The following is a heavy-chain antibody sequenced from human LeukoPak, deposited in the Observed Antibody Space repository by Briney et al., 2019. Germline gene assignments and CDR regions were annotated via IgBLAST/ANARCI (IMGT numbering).Heavy chain of an antibody. CDR3: ARGSGGYSYGNFRRAHYFDY. CDR2: INHSGST. Sequence: PWETLSLTCAVYCGFFSFYYCSSIRHPPGKGLEWLGEINHSGSTNYNPSIKSRVTISADTSKNQFSLKLSSVTAADTAVYYCARGSGGYSYGNFRRAHYFDYWGQRPLVTVSS. V-gene: IGHV4-34*01. CDR1: CGFFSFYY. D-gene: IGHD5-18*01. J-gene: IGHJ4*02.